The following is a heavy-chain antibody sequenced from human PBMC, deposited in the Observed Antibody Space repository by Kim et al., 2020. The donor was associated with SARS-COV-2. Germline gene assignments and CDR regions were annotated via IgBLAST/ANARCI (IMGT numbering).Heavy chain of an antibody. Sequence: ASVKVSCKASGDSFTKFGFNWVRQAPGQGLEWMGYISAYDGERDHAQKFQDRVDMTTDTSTTTAYLEVRGLRSDDTALYYCATSYIADDNTPYLLPWGQGTLVTVSS. D-gene: IGHD3-22*01. CDR1: GDSFTKFG. CDR3: ATSYIADDNTPYLLP. V-gene: IGHV1-18*01. CDR2: ISAYDGER. J-gene: IGHJ1*01.